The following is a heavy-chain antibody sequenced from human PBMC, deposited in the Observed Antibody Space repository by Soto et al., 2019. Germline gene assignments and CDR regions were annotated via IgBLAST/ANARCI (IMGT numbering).Heavy chain of an antibody. CDR1: GFTFDDYA. CDR3: AKEKDNWNRVALDY. CDR2: ISWNSGSI. J-gene: IGHJ4*02. Sequence: GGSLRLSCAASGFTFDDYAMHWVRQAPGKGLEWVSGISWNSGSIGYADSVKGRFTISRDNAKNSLYLQMNSLRAEDTALYYCAKEKDNWNRVALDYWGQGTLVTVSS. V-gene: IGHV3-9*01. D-gene: IGHD1-20*01.